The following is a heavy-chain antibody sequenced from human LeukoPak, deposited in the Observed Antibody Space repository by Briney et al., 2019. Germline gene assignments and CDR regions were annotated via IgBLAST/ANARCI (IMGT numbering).Heavy chain of an antibody. CDR2: IKQDGSEE. CDR1: GFTFSNSW. J-gene: IGHJ3*02. Sequence: PGGSLRLPCAASGFTFSNSWMSWVRQAPGKGLEWVANIKQDGSEEVYVDSVKGRFTISRDNAKNSLYLQMNRLRAEDTAVYYCARDPYCGGDCYSGFGAFDIWGQGTMVTVSS. D-gene: IGHD2-21*02. CDR3: ARDPYCGGDCYSGFGAFDI. V-gene: IGHV3-7*03.